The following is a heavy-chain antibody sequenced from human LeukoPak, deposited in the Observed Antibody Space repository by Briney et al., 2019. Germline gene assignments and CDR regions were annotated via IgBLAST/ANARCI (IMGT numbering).Heavy chain of an antibody. CDR2: INGDGSRT. D-gene: IGHD3-9*01. J-gene: IGHJ4*02. CDR3: ARGFDWDATMGY. V-gene: IGHV3-74*01. CDR1: GFTFGSYW. Sequence: GGSLRLSCAASGFTFGSYWMHWVRQAPGKGLVWVSRINGDGSRTTYADSVKGRYTISRDNAKNTLYLQMNSLRAEDTAVYYCARGFDWDATMGYWGQGTLVTVSS.